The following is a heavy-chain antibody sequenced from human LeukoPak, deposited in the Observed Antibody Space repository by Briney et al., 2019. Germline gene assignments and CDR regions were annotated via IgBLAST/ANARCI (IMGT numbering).Heavy chain of an antibody. Sequence: GGSLRLSCAASGFTVSSNYMSWVRQAPGKGLEWVSVIYSGGSTYYADSVKGRFTISRDNSKNTLYLQMNSLRAEDTAVYYCSTAYYYDSSGKYWGQGTLVTVSS. CDR1: GFTVSSNY. V-gene: IGHV3-53*01. CDR2: IYSGGST. D-gene: IGHD3-22*01. J-gene: IGHJ4*02. CDR3: STAYYYDSSGKY.